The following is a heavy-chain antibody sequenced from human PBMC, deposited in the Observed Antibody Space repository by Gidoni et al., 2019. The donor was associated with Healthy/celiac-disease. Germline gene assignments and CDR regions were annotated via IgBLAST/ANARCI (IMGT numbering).Heavy chain of an antibody. Sequence: QVPLVQSGAEVKKPGSSVKVSCKASGRTFSSYAISWVRQAPGQGLVWMGGILPILGTANYAQKFQGRVTITADESTSTAYMELSSLRSEDTAVYYCAREVAAPYYFDYWGQGTLVTVSS. V-gene: IGHV1-69*01. CDR1: GRTFSSYA. CDR2: ILPILGTA. J-gene: IGHJ4*02. CDR3: AREVAAPYYFDY. D-gene: IGHD2-15*01.